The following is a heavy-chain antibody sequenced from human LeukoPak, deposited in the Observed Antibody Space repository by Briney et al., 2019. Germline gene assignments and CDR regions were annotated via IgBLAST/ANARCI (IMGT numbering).Heavy chain of an antibody. Sequence: SVKVSCKASGGTFSSYAISWVRQAPGQGLEWMGGIIPIFGTANYAQKFQGRVTTTADESTSTAYMELSSLRSEDTAVYYCARTYYYDSSGYYFDYWGQGTLVTVSS. CDR2: IIPIFGTA. CDR3: ARTYYYDSSGYYFDY. CDR1: GGTFSSYA. J-gene: IGHJ4*02. V-gene: IGHV1-69*01. D-gene: IGHD3-22*01.